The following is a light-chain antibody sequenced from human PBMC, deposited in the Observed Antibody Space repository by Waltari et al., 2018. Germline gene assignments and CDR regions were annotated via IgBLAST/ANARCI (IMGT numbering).Light chain of an antibody. V-gene: IGKV1-39*01. CDR2: DAS. Sequence: TCRASRGIDAYLNWYQQKPGKAPKRLIYDASTLQRGVPTRFSGGGIGTDFTLIISDLQPDDFATYFCQQSYSAPFTFGRGTRLE. CDR1: RGIDAY. J-gene: IGKJ5*01. CDR3: QQSYSAPFT.